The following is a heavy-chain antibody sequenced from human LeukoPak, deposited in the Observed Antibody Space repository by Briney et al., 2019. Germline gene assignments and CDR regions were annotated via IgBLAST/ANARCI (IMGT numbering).Heavy chain of an antibody. V-gene: IGHV4-34*01. CDR3: ARAVIRDSSGGSHYYYMDV. CDR2: INHVGST. Sequence: PSETLSLTCAVYGGSFSDYYWSWIRLPPGKGLEWIGEINHVGSTNYNPSLKSRVTISVDTSKNQFSLKLSSVTAADTAVYYCARAVIRDSSGGSHYYYMDVWGKGTTVIVSS. J-gene: IGHJ6*03. CDR1: GGSFSDYY. D-gene: IGHD2-15*01.